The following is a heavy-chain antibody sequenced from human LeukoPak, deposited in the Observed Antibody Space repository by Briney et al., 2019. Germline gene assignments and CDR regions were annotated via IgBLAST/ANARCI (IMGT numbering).Heavy chain of an antibody. D-gene: IGHD5-12*01. J-gene: IGHJ4*02. CDR2: IASSSSYT. CDR3: ARAIEATRRSTGTCNYFDY. V-gene: IGHV3-11*06. CDR1: GFTFSDYY. Sequence: GGSLRLSCAASGFTFSDYYMSWIRQAPGKGLEWVSYIASSSSYTNYADSVKGRFTISRGNAKNSLYLQMNSLRAEDTAVYYCARAIEATRRSTGTCNYFDYWGQGTLVTVSS.